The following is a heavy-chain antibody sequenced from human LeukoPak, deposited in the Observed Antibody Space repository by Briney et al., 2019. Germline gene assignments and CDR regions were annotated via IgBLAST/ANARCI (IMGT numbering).Heavy chain of an antibody. CDR1: GFTFSSYW. CDR2: IKQDGSEK. Sequence: GGSLRLSCAASGFTFSSYWMHWVRQAPGKGLVWVANIKQDGSEKYYVDSVKGRFTISRDNAKNSLYLQMNSLRAEDTAVYYCARVDMRKKYYYGSGSYYNVDYYYYYYMDVWGKGTTVTISS. D-gene: IGHD3-10*01. V-gene: IGHV3-7*01. CDR3: ARVDMRKKYYYGSGSYYNVDYYYYYYMDV. J-gene: IGHJ6*03.